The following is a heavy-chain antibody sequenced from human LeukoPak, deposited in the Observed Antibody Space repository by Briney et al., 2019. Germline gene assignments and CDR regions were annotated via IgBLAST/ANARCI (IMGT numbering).Heavy chain of an antibody. V-gene: IGHV4-4*02. J-gene: IGHJ3*02. CDR2: IYHSGSA. CDR1: GGSISSSIW. Sequence: PSETLSLTCAVSGGSISSSIWWNWVRQPPGKGLEWIGEIYHSGSANYNPSFTSRVAISVDKSKNQFSLKLSSVTAADTAVYYCASTDDAFDIWGQGTMVTVSS. CDR3: ASTDDAFDI.